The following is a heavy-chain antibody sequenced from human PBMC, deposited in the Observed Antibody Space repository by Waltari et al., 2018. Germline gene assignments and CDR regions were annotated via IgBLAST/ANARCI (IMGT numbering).Heavy chain of an antibody. CDR2: ISSGSSTI. Sequence: EVQLVESGGGLVQPGGSLRLSCAASGFTFSTYSMNWVRQAPGKGQEWVSYISSGSSTIYYADSVKGRFTISRDNAKSSLYLQMNSLRAEDTAVYYCARGCSGSSCYSVPLHFDCWGQGTLVTVSS. J-gene: IGHJ4*02. D-gene: IGHD2-15*01. CDR3: ARGCSGSSCYSVPLHFDC. CDR1: GFTFSTYS. V-gene: IGHV3-48*04.